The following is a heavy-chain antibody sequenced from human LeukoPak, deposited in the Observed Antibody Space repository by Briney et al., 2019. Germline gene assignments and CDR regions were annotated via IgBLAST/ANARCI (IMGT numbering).Heavy chain of an antibody. CDR1: GFAFSVYE. CDR3: ATLTVASSFDY. V-gene: IGHV3-48*03. J-gene: IGHJ4*02. CDR2: ISSSGGTR. D-gene: IGHD6-19*01. Sequence: GGSLRLSCAASGFAFSVYETYWVRQAPGKGLEWVSYISSSGGTRYYADSVKGRFTISRDNAKNSLYLQMNSLRAEDTAVYYCATLTVASSFDYWGQGTLVTASS.